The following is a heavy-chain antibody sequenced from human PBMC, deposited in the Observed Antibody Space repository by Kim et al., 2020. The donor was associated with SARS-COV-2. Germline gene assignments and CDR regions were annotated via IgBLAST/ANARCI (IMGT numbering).Heavy chain of an antibody. CDR3: AKDLLPVSGTELDH. CDR1: GFTFNRYG. D-gene: IGHD6-19*01. V-gene: IGHV3-23*01. J-gene: IGHJ4*02. Sequence: GGSPRLSCVASGFTFNRYGMVWVRQAPGKGLEWVSSISSFGDSAYYADSVRGRFTISRDNSKNTLYLQMSSLRADDTAAYYCAKDLLPVSGTELDHWGQGILVTVAS. CDR2: ISSFGDSA.